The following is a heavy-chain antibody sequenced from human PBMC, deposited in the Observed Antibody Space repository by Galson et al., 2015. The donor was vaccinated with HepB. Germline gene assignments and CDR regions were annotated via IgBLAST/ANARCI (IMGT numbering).Heavy chain of an antibody. CDR2: IYYSGST. CDR3: ASSGWYIRSVDY. Sequence: ETLSLTCTVSGGSISSSSYYWGWIRQPPGKGLEWIGSIYYSGSTYYNPSLKSRVTISVDTSKNQFSLKLSSVTAADTAVYYCASSGWYIRSVDYWGQGTLVTVSS. D-gene: IGHD6-19*01. J-gene: IGHJ4*02. CDR1: GGSISSSSYY. V-gene: IGHV4-39*07.